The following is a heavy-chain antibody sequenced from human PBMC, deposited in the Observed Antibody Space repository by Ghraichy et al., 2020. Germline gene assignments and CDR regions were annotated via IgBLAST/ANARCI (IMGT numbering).Heavy chain of an antibody. CDR3: ARAANNDVDIVATIKPHYYGMDV. CDR2: INHSGST. V-gene: IGHV4-34*01. J-gene: IGHJ6*02. Sequence: SETLSLTCAVYGGSFSGYYWSWIRQPPGKGLEWIGEINHSGSTNYNPSLKSRVTISVDTSKNQFSLKLSSVTAADTAVYYCARAANNDVDIVATIKPHYYGMDVWGQGTTVTVSS. CDR1: GGSFSGYY. D-gene: IGHD5-12*01.